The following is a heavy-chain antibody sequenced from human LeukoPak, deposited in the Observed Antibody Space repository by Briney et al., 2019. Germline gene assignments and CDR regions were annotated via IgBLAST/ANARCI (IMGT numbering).Heavy chain of an antibody. Sequence: SGGSLRLSCAASGFTFSDNWMHWVRQAPGKGLVWVSVISSDGRSTIYADSVKGRFTISRDNAKNSLYLQMNSLRVEDTAVYYCARVRYCSDTTCYGGWFGPWGQGTLVTVSS. V-gene: IGHV3-74*01. D-gene: IGHD2-15*01. CDR1: GFTFSDNW. J-gene: IGHJ5*02. CDR3: ARVRYCSDTTCYGGWFGP. CDR2: ISSDGRST.